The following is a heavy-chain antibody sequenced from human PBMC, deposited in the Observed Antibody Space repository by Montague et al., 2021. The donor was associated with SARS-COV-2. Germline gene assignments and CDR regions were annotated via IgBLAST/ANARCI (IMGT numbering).Heavy chain of an antibody. CDR2: LYPNNFNT. D-gene: IGHD5-12*01. CDR3: ARGHTKAWLRPGYYAMDV. CDR1: GYTFRSYY. V-gene: IGHV1-8*01. J-gene: IGHJ6*02. Sequence: SVTVSCKASGYTFRSYYINWVRQATGQELDGMGWLYPNNFNTGYAQQFQGRGTLTRNTSISTGYMELRSLRSEDTAVYYCARGHTKAWLRPGYYAMDVWGQGTTVTVSS.